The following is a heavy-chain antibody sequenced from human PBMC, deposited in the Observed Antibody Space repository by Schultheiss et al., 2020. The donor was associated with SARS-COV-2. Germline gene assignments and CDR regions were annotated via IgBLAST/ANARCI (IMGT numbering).Heavy chain of an antibody. D-gene: IGHD4-17*01. J-gene: IGHJ5*02. Sequence: GGSLRLSCAASGFTFSNAWMSWVRQAPGKGLEWVGRIKSKTDGGTTDYAAPVKGRFTISRDDSKNTLYLQMNSLRAEDTAVYYCARDRTPTVTLPFDPWGQGTLVTVSS. V-gene: IGHV3-15*01. CDR1: GFTFSNAW. CDR2: IKSKTDGGTT. CDR3: ARDRTPTVTLPFDP.